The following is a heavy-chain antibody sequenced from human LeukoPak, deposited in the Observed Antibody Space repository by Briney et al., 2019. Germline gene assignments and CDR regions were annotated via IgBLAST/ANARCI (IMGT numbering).Heavy chain of an antibody. CDR1: GFTFSSYA. CDR3: ARGGSYASFGFDH. Sequence: PGGSLRLSCAASGFTFSSYAMSWVRRAPGKGLEWVSAISGSGGSTYYADSVKGRFTISRDNSKNTLYLQMNSLRAEDTAVYYCARGGSYASFGFDHWGQGSLVTVSS. D-gene: IGHD3-16*01. CDR2: ISGSGGST. V-gene: IGHV3-23*01. J-gene: IGHJ4*02.